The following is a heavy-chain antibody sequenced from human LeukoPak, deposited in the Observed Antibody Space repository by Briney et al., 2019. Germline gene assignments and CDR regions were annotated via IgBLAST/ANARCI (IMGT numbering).Heavy chain of an antibody. CDR2: IYHSGST. J-gene: IGHJ6*03. Sequence: SETLSLTCTVSGYSISSGYYWGWIRQPPGKGLEWIGSIYHSGSTNYNPSLKSRVTLSVDTSKNQFSLNLSSVTAADTAVYFCARGGYGSGWDYMDVWGKGTTVPVSS. V-gene: IGHV4-38-2*02. CDR1: GYSISSGYY. D-gene: IGHD3-10*01. CDR3: ARGGYGSGWDYMDV.